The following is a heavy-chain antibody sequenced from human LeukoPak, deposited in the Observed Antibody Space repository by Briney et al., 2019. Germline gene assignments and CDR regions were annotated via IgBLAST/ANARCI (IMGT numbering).Heavy chain of an antibody. CDR1: GYTFTNYG. J-gene: IGHJ4*02. D-gene: IGHD3-22*01. CDR3: ARTGTGGYYFDSSGYSLDY. Sequence: ASVKVSCKASGYTFTNYGFSWMRQAPGQGLEWMGWISAYNGDRNYAQKLQGRVTMTTDTSASTAHMELRSLRSDDTAVYYCARTGTGGYYFDSSGYSLDYWGQGTLVTVSS. CDR2: ISAYNGDR. V-gene: IGHV1-18*01.